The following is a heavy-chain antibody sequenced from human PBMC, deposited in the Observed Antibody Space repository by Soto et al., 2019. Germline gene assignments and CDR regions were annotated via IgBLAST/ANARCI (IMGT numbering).Heavy chain of an antibody. V-gene: IGHV1-18*01. Sequence: QVQLVQSGAEVKKPGASVKVSCKASGYTFTSYGISWVRQAPGQGLEWMGWISAYNGNTNYAQKLQGRVTMTTDTSTSTAYMELRSLRSDDTAVYYCARENVLLWFGENRDGMDVWGQGTTVTVSS. CDR3: ARENVLLWFGENRDGMDV. CDR1: GYTFTSYG. D-gene: IGHD3-10*01. CDR2: ISAYNGNT. J-gene: IGHJ6*02.